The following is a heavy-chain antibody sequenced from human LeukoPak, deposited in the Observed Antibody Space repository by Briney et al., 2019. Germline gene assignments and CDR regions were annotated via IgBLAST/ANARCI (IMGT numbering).Heavy chain of an antibody. V-gene: IGHV3-23*01. D-gene: IGHD3-3*01. Sequence: TGGSLRLSCAASGFTFSSYAMSWVRQAPGKGLEWVSAISGSGGSTYYADSVKGRFTISRDNSKNTLYLQMNSLRAEDTAVYYCAKDRVGPFLEWLSYLWGQGTLVTVSS. CDR1: GFTFSSYA. J-gene: IGHJ4*02. CDR3: AKDRVGPFLEWLSYL. CDR2: ISGSGGST.